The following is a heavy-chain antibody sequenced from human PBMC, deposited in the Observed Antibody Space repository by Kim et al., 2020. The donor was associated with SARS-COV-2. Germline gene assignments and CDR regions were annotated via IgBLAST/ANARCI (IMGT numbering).Heavy chain of an antibody. CDR3: ARDKGRSSALDY. V-gene: IGHV3-48*03. Sequence: YADSVQSGFTISRDNAKNSLYLQMDSLRAEDTALYYCARDKGRSSALDYWGQGTLVTVSS. D-gene: IGHD6-6*01. J-gene: IGHJ4*02.